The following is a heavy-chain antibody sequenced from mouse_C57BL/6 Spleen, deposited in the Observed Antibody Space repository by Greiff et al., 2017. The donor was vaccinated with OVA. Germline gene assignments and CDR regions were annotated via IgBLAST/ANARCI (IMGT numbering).Heavy chain of an antibody. Sequence: QVQLQQPGAELVRPGSSVKLSCKASGYTFTSYWMHWVKQRPIQGLEWIGNIDPSDSETHYNQKFKDKATLTVDKSSSTAYMQLSSLTSEDSAVYYCASPQTAQGYYYAMDYWGQGTSVTVSS. V-gene: IGHV1-52*01. D-gene: IGHD3-2*02. J-gene: IGHJ4*01. CDR3: ASPQTAQGYYYAMDY. CDR1: GYTFTSYW. CDR2: IDPSDSET.